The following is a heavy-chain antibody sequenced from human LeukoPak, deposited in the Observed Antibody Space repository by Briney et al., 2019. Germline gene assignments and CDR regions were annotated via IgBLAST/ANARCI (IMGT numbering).Heavy chain of an antibody. Sequence: GGSLRLSCAASGFTFSSYSMNWVRQAPGKGLEWVSSIRSSNSYIYYADSVKGRFTISRDNAKNSLYLQMNSLRAEDTAVYFCAKKSLWSGPFDYWGQGTLVTVFS. CDR3: AKKSLWSGPFDY. CDR1: GFTFSSYS. J-gene: IGHJ4*02. CDR2: IRSSNSYI. D-gene: IGHD3-3*01. V-gene: IGHV3-21*01.